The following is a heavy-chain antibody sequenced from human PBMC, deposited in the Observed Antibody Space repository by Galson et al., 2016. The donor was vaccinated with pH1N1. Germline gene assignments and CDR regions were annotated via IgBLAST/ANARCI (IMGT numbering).Heavy chain of an antibody. CDR1: GFSLSTSGVG. CDR3: AHSRGDYSSSRSLYYFDY. D-gene: IGHD6-6*01. J-gene: IGHJ4*02. CDR2: IYWDDDK. V-gene: IGHV2-5*02. Sequence: ALVKPTQTLTLTCTFSGFSLSTSGVGVGWIRQPPGKALDWLALIYWDDDKRYSPYLKSRLTITKDTSKNQVVLTMTNLDPVDTATYYRAHSRGDYSSSRSLYYFDYWGQGTLVTVSS.